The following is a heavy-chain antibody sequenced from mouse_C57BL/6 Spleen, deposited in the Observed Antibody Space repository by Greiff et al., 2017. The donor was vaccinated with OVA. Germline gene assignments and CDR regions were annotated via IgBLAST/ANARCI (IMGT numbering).Heavy chain of an antibody. CDR2: INPGSGGT. CDR1: GYAFTNYL. V-gene: IGHV1-54*01. Sequence: QVQLQQSGAELVRPGTSVKVSCKASGYAFTNYLIEWVKQRPGQGLEWIGVINPGSGGTNYNEKFKGKATLTADKSSSTAYMQLSSLTSEDSAVYFCARWGLLRWGFDVWGTGTTVTVSS. D-gene: IGHD1-1*01. J-gene: IGHJ1*03. CDR3: ARWGLLRWGFDV.